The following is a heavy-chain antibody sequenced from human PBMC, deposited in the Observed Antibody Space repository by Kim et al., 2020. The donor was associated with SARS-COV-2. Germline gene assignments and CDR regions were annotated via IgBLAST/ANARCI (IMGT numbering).Heavy chain of an antibody. Sequence: SETLSLTCAVYGGSFSGYYWSWIRQHPGKGLEWIGEINHSGSTNYNPSLKSRVTISVDTSKNQFSLKLSSVTAADTAVYYCARGAGLRYFDWLLYLDYWG. J-gene: IGHJ4*01. CDR3: ARGAGLRYFDWLLYLDY. V-gene: IGHV4-34*01. CDR2: INHSGST. CDR1: GGSFSGYY. D-gene: IGHD3-9*01.